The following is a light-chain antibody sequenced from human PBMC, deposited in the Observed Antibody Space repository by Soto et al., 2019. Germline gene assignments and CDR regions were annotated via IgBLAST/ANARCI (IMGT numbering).Light chain of an antibody. J-gene: IGLJ2*01. V-gene: IGLV1-40*01. Sequence: QLVLTQPPSVSGAPGQRVTISCTGSSSNIGAGYDVHWYQQLPGTAPKLLIYGNSNRPSGVPDRFSGSKSGTSASLSITGRQAEDEADYYCQSYDSSLRCSIFCGGTKLTVL. CDR1: SSNIGAGYD. CDR3: QSYDSSLRCSI. CDR2: GNS.